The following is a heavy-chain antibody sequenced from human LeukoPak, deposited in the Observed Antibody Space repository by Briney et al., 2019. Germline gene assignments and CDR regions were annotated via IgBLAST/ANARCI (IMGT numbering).Heavy chain of an antibody. J-gene: IGHJ4*02. D-gene: IGHD6-19*01. Sequence: GGSLRLSCSASTLILSTYAMSWVRQAPGKGLEWVSGISGSKTNTYYADSVKGRFTISRDNSKNTLYLYMNSLRVDDTAVYFCAKDPRPGYDSRWSHFEQWGQGTLVTVSS. V-gene: IGHV3-23*01. CDR3: AKDPRPGYDSRWSHFEQ. CDR1: TLILSTYA. CDR2: ISGSKTNT.